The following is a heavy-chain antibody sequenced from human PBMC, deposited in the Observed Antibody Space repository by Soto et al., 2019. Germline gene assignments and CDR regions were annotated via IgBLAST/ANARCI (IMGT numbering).Heavy chain of an antibody. D-gene: IGHD5-18*01. CDR1: GFSLSTSGVG. J-gene: IGHJ4*02. Sequence: QITLKESGPTLAKPTQTLTLTCTFSGFSLSTSGVGVGWIRQPPGKALEWLALIYWDDDKRYSPSLNTRLTITKDTSXILLVXXLTNMDPVDTATYYCAHGTRVRGYSDGYRSLDFDYWGQGTLVTVSS. V-gene: IGHV2-5*02. CDR2: IYWDDDK. CDR3: AHGTRVRGYSDGYRSLDFDY.